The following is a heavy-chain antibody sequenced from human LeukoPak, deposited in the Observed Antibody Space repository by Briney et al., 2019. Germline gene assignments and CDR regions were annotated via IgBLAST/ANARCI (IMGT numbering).Heavy chain of an antibody. CDR1: GGTFSSYT. CDR2: IIPILGIA. V-gene: IGHV1-69*02. Sequence: GSSVKVSCKASGGTFSSYTISWVRQAPGQGLEWMGRIIPILGIANYAQKFQGRVTITADKSTSTAYMELSSLRSGDTAVYYCARKVEYCSSTSCYLDYWGQGTLVTVSS. J-gene: IGHJ4*02. CDR3: ARKVEYCSSTSCYLDY. D-gene: IGHD2-2*01.